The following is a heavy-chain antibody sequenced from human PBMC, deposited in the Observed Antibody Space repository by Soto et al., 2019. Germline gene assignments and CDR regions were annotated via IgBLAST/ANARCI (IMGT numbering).Heavy chain of an antibody. D-gene: IGHD2-2*01. J-gene: IGHJ5*02. CDR1: GFTFATYT. CDR3: AKDQGQYQLLYWFDP. V-gene: IGHV3-30*02. Sequence: PGGSLRLSCAASGFTFATYTMNWVRQAPGKGLEWVAVIWYDGSNKYYADSVKGRFTISRDNSKNTLYLQMNSLRAEDTAVYYCAKDQGQYQLLYWFDPWGQGTLVTVSS. CDR2: IWYDGSNK.